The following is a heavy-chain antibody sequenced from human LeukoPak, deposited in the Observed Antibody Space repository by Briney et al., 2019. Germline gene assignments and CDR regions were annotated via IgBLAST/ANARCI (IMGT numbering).Heavy chain of an antibody. D-gene: IGHD6-19*01. V-gene: IGHV3-30*18. CDR2: ISYDGSNK. J-gene: IGHJ4*02. CDR1: GFTFSSYG. Sequence: GGSLRLSCAASGFTFSSYGIHWVRQAPGKGLEWVAVISYDGSNKYYADSVKGRFTISRDNSKNTLYLQMNSLRAEDTAVYYCANLAVAGTFDYWGQGTLVTVSS. CDR3: ANLAVAGTFDY.